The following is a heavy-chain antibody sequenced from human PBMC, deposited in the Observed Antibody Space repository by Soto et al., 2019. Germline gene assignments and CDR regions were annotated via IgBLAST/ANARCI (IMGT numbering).Heavy chain of an antibody. CDR1: VFTFISYA. Sequence: GWSLRLSCASSVFTFISYAMSWVRQAPGKGLEWVSAISGSGGSTYYADSVKGRFTISRDNSKNTLYLQMNSLRAEDTAVYYCAKPSLGNNVGAFDPWGQGTLVTVSS. J-gene: IGHJ5*02. D-gene: IGHD2-2*01. CDR3: AKPSLGNNVGAFDP. V-gene: IGHV3-23*01. CDR2: ISGSGGST.